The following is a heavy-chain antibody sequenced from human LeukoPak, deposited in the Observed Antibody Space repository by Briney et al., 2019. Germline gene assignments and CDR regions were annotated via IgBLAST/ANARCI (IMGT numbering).Heavy chain of an antibody. CDR3: ARGRERGALDAFDI. CDR2: INPNSGGT. D-gene: IGHD3-10*01. CDR1: GYTFTGYY. J-gene: IGHJ3*02. Sequence: PGASVKVSCKASGYTFTGYYMHWVRQAPGQGLEWMGWINPNSGGTNYAQKFQGRVTMTRDTSISTAYMELSRLRSDDTAVYYCARGRERGALDAFDIWGQGTMVTVSS. V-gene: IGHV1-2*02.